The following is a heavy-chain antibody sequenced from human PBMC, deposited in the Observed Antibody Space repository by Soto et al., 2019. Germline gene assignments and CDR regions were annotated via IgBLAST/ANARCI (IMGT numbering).Heavy chain of an antibody. V-gene: IGHV1-69*02. D-gene: IGHD1-26*01. J-gene: IGHJ4*02. CDR1: GGTFSSYT. Sequence: QVQLVQSGAEVKKPGSSVKVSCKASGGTFSSYTISWVRQAPGQGLEWMGRIIPILGIANYAQKFQGRVTIDADNSTSTAYIELSRLRSEDTAVYSCATDRVSYLSTDYWGQGTLVTVSS. CDR3: ATDRVSYLSTDY. CDR2: IIPILGIA.